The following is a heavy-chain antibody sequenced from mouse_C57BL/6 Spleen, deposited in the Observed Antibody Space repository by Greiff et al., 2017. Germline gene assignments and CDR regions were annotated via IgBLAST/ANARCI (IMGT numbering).Heavy chain of an antibody. CDR3: TDLGLRRGYYFDY. D-gene: IGHD2-4*01. J-gene: IGHJ2*01. V-gene: IGHV14-1*01. CDR2: IDPEGGDT. Sequence: VQLQQSGAELVRPGASVKLSCTASGFNIKDYYMHWVKQRPEQGLEWIGRIDPEGGDTDYAPRFQGKATMTADTSSNTAYLQLSSLTSEYTAVYYCTDLGLRRGYYFDYWGQGTTLTVSS. CDR1: GFNIKDYY.